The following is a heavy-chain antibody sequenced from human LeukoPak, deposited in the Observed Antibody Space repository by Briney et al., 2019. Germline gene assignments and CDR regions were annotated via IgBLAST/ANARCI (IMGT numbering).Heavy chain of an antibody. J-gene: IGHJ4*02. D-gene: IGHD2-2*01. CDR1: GGSVSSGSYY. CDR2: IYYSGST. Sequence: SETLSLTCTVSGGSVSSGSYYWSWIRQPPGKGLEWIGYIYYSGSTNYNPSLKSRVTISVDTSKIQFSLKLSSVTAADTAVYYDARGPGYCLNTSCYDPPFDYWGQGTLVTVSS. CDR3: ARGPGYCLNTSCYDPPFDY. V-gene: IGHV4-61*01.